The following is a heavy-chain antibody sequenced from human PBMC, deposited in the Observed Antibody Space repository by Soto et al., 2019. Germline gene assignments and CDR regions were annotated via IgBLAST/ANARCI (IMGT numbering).Heavy chain of an antibody. CDR1: GYTFTSYG. CDR3: ARDLWGGFWSGYIGIYYGMDV. V-gene: IGHV1-18*01. J-gene: IGHJ6*02. CDR2: ISAYNGNT. D-gene: IGHD3-3*01. Sequence: ASVKVSCKASGYTFTSYGISWVRQAPGQGLEWMGWISAYNGNTNYAQKLQGRVTMTTDTSTSTAYMELSSLRSDDTAVYYCARDLWGGFWSGYIGIYYGMDVWGQGTTVTVSS.